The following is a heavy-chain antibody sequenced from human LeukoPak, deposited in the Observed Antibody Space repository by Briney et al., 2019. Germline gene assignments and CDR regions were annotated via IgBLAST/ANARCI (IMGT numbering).Heavy chain of an antibody. CDR3: ARETYYDSSGYYRGYFDY. J-gene: IGHJ4*02. CDR2: IWYDGSNK. CDR1: GFTLSSYA. Sequence: PGGSLRLSCAASGFTLSSYAMSWVRQAPGKGLEWVAVIWYDGSNKYYADSVKGRFTISRDNSKNTLYLQMNSLRAEDTAVYYCARETYYDSSGYYRGYFDYWGQGTLVTVSS. D-gene: IGHD3-22*01. V-gene: IGHV3-33*08.